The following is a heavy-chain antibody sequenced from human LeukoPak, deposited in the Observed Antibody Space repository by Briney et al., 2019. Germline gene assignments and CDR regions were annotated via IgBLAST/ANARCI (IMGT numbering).Heavy chain of an antibody. Sequence: SGTLSLTCTVSGGSVSSGSYYWSWIRQPPGKGLEWIGYIYYSGSTNYNPSLKSRVTISVDTSKNQFSLKLSSVTAADTAVYYCARGLQSWFDPWGQGTLVTVSS. CDR2: IYYSGST. V-gene: IGHV4-61*01. CDR1: GGSVSSGSYY. J-gene: IGHJ5*02. CDR3: ARGLQSWFDP.